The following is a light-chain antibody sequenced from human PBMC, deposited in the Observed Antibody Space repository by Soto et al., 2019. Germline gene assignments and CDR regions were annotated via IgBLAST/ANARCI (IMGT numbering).Light chain of an antibody. CDR1: QAISNY. CDR2: AAS. V-gene: IGKV1-27*01. J-gene: IGKJ1*01. Sequence: DIQMTQSPSSLSASVGDRVTITCRASQAISNYLAWYRQKPGEVPNLLIYAASTLQSGVPSRFSGSGSGTDFTLTINSLQPEDVATYYCQKYNSAPWTFGQGTKVEIK. CDR3: QKYNSAPWT.